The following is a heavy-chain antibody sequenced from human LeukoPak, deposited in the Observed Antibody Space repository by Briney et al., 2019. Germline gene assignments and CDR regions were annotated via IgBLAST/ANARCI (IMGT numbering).Heavy chain of an antibody. D-gene: IGHD2-8*01. J-gene: IGHJ5*01. CDR1: GLTVTSNY. Sequence: GGSLRLSCAASGLTVTSNYMSWVRQAPGKGLEWVSLIYSGGCTYYADSVEGRFTISRDNSKNTVYLQMNSLRVEDTGVYYCARHNGWFDYWGQGTLVTVSS. V-gene: IGHV3-66*04. CDR3: ARHNGWFDY. CDR2: IYSGGCT.